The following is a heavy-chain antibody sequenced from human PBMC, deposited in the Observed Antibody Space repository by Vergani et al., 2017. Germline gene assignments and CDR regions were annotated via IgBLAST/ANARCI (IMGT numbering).Heavy chain of an antibody. CDR1: GGTFSSYA. V-gene: IGHV1-69*18. D-gene: IGHD2-2*01. CDR2: IIPIFGTA. J-gene: IGHJ3*02. Sequence: VQLVESGGGLVKPGSSVKVSCKASGGTFSSYAISWVRQAPGQGLEWMGRIIPIFGTANYAQKFQGRVTITADESTSTAYMELSSLRSEDTAVYYCARVGYCSSTSCPDAFDIWGQGTMVTVSS. CDR3: ARVGYCSSTSCPDAFDI.